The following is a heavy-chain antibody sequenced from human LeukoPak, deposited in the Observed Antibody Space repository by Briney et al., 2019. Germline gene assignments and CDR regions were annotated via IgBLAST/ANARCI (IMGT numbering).Heavy chain of an antibody. Sequence: GGSLRLSCAASGFTFSSYSMNWVRQAPGKGLEWVSYISSSSSTIYYADSVKGRFTISRDNAKNSLYLQMNSLRAEDTAVYYCAKDSQWLVDHWFDPWGQGTLVTVSS. D-gene: IGHD6-19*01. CDR2: ISSSSSTI. J-gene: IGHJ5*02. CDR3: AKDSQWLVDHWFDP. V-gene: IGHV3-48*04. CDR1: GFTFSSYS.